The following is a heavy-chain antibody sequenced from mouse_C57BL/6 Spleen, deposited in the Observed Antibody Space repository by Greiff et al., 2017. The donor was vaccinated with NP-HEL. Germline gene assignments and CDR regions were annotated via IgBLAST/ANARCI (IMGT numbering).Heavy chain of an antibody. CDR2: IYPGDGDT. CDR1: GYAFSSYW. J-gene: IGHJ4*01. CDR3: ARGGAGYYYAMDY. Sequence: QVQLKQSGAELVKPGASVKISCKASGYAFSSYWMNWVKQRPGKGLEWIGQIYPGDGDTNYNGKFKGKATLTADKSSSTAYMQLSSLTSEDSAVYFCARGGAGYYYAMDYWGQGTSVTVSS. V-gene: IGHV1-80*01.